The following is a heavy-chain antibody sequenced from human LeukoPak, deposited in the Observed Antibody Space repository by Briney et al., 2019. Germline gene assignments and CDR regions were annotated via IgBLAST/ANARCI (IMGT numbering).Heavy chain of an antibody. CDR2: ISSSGSTI. J-gene: IGHJ4*02. CDR3: AREAVYYGSGSYYPEAGFDY. Sequence: GGSLRLSCAASGFTFSSYAMNWVRQAPGKGLEWVSYISSSGSTIYYADSVKGRFTISRDNAKNSLYLQMNSLRAEDTAVYYCAREAVYYGSGSYYPEAGFDYWGQGTLVTVSS. V-gene: IGHV3-48*03. CDR1: GFTFSSYA. D-gene: IGHD3-10*01.